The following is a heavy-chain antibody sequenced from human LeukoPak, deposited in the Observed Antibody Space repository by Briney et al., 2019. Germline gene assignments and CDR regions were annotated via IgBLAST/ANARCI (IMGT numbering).Heavy chain of an antibody. D-gene: IGHD3-16*01. CDR1: GFTFITYS. CDR3: ARRSEFGVLYYMDV. CDR2: ISGSSGTI. Sequence: PGGSLRLSCAVSGFTFITYSMNWIRQAPGKGLEWVSYISGSSGTIYYADSVKGRFTISIDKARNSLYLQMNSLRAEDTAVYYCARRSEFGVLYYMDVWGKGSTVTVSS. V-gene: IGHV3-48*01. J-gene: IGHJ6*03.